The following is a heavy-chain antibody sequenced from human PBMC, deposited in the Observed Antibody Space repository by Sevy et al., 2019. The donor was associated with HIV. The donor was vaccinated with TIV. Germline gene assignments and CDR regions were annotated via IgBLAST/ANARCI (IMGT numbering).Heavy chain of an antibody. CDR1: GFTFDDYA. V-gene: IGHV3-9*01. CDR3: AKSPRYDILTGSFDP. D-gene: IGHD3-9*01. CDR2: ISWNSGNI. Sequence: GGSLRLSCAASGFTFDDYAMHWVRQAPGKGLEWVSGISWNSGNIGYADSVKGRFTISRDNAKNSLYLQMNSLRAADTALYYCAKSPRYDILTGSFDPWGQGTLVTVSS. J-gene: IGHJ5*02.